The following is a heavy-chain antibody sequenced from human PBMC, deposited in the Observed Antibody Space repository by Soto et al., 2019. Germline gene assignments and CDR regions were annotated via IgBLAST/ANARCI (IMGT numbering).Heavy chain of an antibody. CDR3: ARSQGSSTSLEIYYYYYYGMDV. J-gene: IGHJ6*02. CDR2: IIPISGTA. CDR1: GGTFSSYA. Sequence: QVQLVQSGAEVKKPGSSVKVSCKASGGTFSSYAISWVRQAPGQGLEWMGGIIPISGTANYAQKFQGRVTITADESTSTAYMELSSLRSQVPAVYYCARSQGSSTSLEIYYYYYYGMDVWGQGTTVTVSS. D-gene: IGHD2-2*01. V-gene: IGHV1-69*01.